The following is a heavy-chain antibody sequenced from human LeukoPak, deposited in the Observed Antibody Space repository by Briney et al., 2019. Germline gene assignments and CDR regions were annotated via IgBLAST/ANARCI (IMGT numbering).Heavy chain of an antibody. CDR3: AKRRGTTNSSPFDS. J-gene: IGHJ4*02. D-gene: IGHD1-14*01. CDR1: GFTFSIYA. Sequence: PGGSLRLSREASGFTFSIYAMGWVRQAPGTGLEWVSGISGSGDNTYQSDSVKGRFTISRDNSKNKLFLQMNGLRAEDTAVYFCAKRRGTTNSSPFDSWGQGTLVTVSS. CDR2: ISGSGDNT. V-gene: IGHV3-23*01.